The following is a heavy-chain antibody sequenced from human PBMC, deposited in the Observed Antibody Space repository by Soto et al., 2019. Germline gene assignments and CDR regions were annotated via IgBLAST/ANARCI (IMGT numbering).Heavy chain of an antibody. CDR1: GGTFSSYT. V-gene: IGHV1-69*04. CDR3: ARDPDIVVVPAGP. J-gene: IGHJ5*02. Sequence: SVKVSCKASGGTFSSYTISWVRQAPGQGLEWMGRIIPILGIANYAQKFQGRVTITADKSTSTAYVELSSLRSEDTAVYYCARDPDIVVVPAGPWGQGTLVTVSS. CDR2: IIPILGIA. D-gene: IGHD2-2*01.